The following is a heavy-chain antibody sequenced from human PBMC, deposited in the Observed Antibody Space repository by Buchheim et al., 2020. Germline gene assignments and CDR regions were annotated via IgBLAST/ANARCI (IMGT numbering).Heavy chain of an antibody. CDR1: GFTFSSFT. CDR3: ARQGQLGYCGGGNCFQKYYYMDV. D-gene: IGHD2-15*01. J-gene: IGHJ6*03. Sequence: EVQLLESGGGLVQPGGSVRLSCEASGFTFSSFTMSWVRQSPGKGLEWVPTIFGSGSGTYYADSVKGRFTISRDNFNSTVYLQMNSLRAEDSAVYYCARQGQLGYCGGGNCFQKYYYMDVWGEGTT. V-gene: IGHV3-23*05. CDR2: IFGSGSGT.